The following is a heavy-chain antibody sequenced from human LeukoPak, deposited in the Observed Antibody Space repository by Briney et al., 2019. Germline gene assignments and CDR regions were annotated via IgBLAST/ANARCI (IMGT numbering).Heavy chain of an antibody. CDR1: GGSISSYY. CDR3: ARRSPPYYYDSSGYYDY. V-gene: IGHV4-59*01. D-gene: IGHD3-22*01. J-gene: IGHJ4*02. CDR2: IYYSGST. Sequence: PSETLSLTCTVSGGSISSYYWSWIRQPPGKGLEWIGYIYYSGSTNYNPSLKSRVTISVDTSKNQFSLKLSSVPAADTAVYYCARRSPPYYYDSSGYYDYWGQGTLVTVSS.